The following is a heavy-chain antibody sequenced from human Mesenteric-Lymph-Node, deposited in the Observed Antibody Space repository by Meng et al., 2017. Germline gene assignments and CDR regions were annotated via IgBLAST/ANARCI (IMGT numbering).Heavy chain of an antibody. CDR3: TTLYGDSIS. Sequence: QVQLPQWGAGLLKPSETLSLTRAVYGGSFSGYYCSWIRQPPGKGLEWIGEIDHSGSTNYNPSLKSRVTISVDTSKNQFSLKLSSVTAADTAVYYCTTLYGDSISWGQGTLVTVSS. CDR1: GGSFSGYY. V-gene: IGHV4-34*01. CDR2: IDHSGST. J-gene: IGHJ4*02. D-gene: IGHD4-17*01.